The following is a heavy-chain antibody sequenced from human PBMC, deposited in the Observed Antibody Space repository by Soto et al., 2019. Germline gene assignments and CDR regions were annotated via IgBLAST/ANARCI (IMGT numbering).Heavy chain of an antibody. J-gene: IGHJ6*02. D-gene: IGHD6-13*01. CDR3: AKDRDGAAAGPTKFYGMDV. Sequence: EVQLLESGGGLVQPGGSLRLSCAASGFTVSSYAMSWVRQAPGKGLEWVSVISGSGDSTYYADSVRGRFTISRDNSKNTLYLQMNSLRAEDTAVYYCAKDRDGAAAGPTKFYGMDVWGQGTTATVSS. CDR2: ISGSGDST. V-gene: IGHV3-23*01. CDR1: GFTVSSYA.